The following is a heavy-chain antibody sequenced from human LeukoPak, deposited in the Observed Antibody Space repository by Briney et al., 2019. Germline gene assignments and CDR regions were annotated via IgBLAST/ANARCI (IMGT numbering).Heavy chain of an antibody. CDR3: ARAPLGATYYYYYGMDV. J-gene: IGHJ6*02. D-gene: IGHD1-26*01. Sequence: GASVKVSCKASGYTFTSYGISWVRQAPGQGLEWMGWISAYNGNTNYAQKLQGRVTMTTDTSTSTAYMELRSLRSDDTAVCYCARAPLGATYYYYYGMDVWGQGTTVTVSS. V-gene: IGHV1-18*01. CDR1: GYTFTSYG. CDR2: ISAYNGNT.